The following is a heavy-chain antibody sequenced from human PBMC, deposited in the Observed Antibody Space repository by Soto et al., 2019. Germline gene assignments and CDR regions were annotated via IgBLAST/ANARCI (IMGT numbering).Heavy chain of an antibody. CDR3: AREIYDDYDSSGFDH. CDR1: AFTFKNHW. J-gene: IGHJ4*02. CDR2: INGEGSFT. V-gene: IGHV3-74*01. D-gene: IGHD3-22*01. Sequence: GXSLRLSCAASAFTFKNHWMHCVRQVPVKGPLRVSRINGEGSFTSYADAVKGRFTISRDNAKNTLFLQMNSLRAEDTAVYYFAREIYDDYDSSGFDHWGQGTLVTVSS.